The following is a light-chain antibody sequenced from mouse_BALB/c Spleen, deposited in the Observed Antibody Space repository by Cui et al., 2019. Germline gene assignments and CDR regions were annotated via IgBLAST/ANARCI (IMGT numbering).Light chain of an antibody. CDR2: HGT. V-gene: IGKV14-100*01. Sequence: DILMTQSPSSMSVSLGDTVSITLHASQGISSNIGWLQQKPGKSFKGLIYHGTNLEDGVPSRFSGSGSGADYSLTISSLESEDFADYYCVQYAQFPLTFSAGTKLELK. CDR3: VQYAQFPLT. J-gene: IGKJ5*01. CDR1: QGISSN.